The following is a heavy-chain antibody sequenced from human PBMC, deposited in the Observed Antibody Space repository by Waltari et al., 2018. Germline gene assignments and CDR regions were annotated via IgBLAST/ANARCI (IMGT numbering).Heavy chain of an antibody. J-gene: IGHJ6*03. CDR1: GGSFSGYY. V-gene: IGHV4-34*01. D-gene: IGHD2-8*01. CDR3: ARAKGYCTNGVCSTRYYYMDV. Sequence: QVQLQQWGAGLLKPSETLSLTCAVYGGSFSGYYWSWIRPPPGKGLEWIGEINHSGSTNYNPSLKSRVTISVDTSKNQFSLKLSSVTAADTAVYYCARAKGYCTNGVCSTRYYYMDVWGKGTTVTVSS. CDR2: INHSGST.